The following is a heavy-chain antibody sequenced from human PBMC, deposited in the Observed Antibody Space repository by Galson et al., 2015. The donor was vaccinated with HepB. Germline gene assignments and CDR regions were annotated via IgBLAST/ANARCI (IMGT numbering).Heavy chain of an antibody. D-gene: IGHD1-26*01. CDR2: ISGNTRKI. Sequence: CLRLSCAASGFIFSNFEMNWVRQAPGKGLEWISYISGNTRKIFYADSVKGRFTISRDNAKNSLFLQMNSLGADDTAVYYCAGEGDSANRDAFDIWGQGTMVTVSS. V-gene: IGHV3-48*03. CDR1: GFIFSNFE. J-gene: IGHJ3*02. CDR3: AGEGDSANRDAFDI.